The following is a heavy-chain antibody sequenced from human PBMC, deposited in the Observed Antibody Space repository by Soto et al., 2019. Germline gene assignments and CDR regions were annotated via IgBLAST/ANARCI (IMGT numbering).Heavy chain of an antibody. D-gene: IGHD3-22*01. CDR2: IYYSGST. Sequence: SETLSLTCTVSGGSISSSSYYWGWIRQPPGKGLEWIGRIYYSGSTYHNPSLKSRVTISVDTTKNQFSLKLSSVTAGDTAVYYCARYGIVVANFDYWGQGTLVTVSS. CDR1: GGSISSSSYY. CDR3: ARYGIVVANFDY. J-gene: IGHJ4*02. V-gene: IGHV4-39*01.